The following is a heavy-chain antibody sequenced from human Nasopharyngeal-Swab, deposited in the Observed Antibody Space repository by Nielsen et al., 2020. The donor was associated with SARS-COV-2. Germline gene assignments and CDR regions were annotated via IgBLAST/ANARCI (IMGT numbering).Heavy chain of an antibody. CDR2: IYYSGST. Sequence: GSLRLYCTVAGGSISSSSYYWGWIRQPPGKGLEWIGGIYYSGSTYYNPSLRSRVTISLDTSRNQFSLKLSSVTAADTAVYYCARHERYFDWLSHPYYYYGMDVWGQGTTVTVSS. J-gene: IGHJ6*02. CDR1: GGSISSSSYY. V-gene: IGHV4-39*01. CDR3: ARHERYFDWLSHPYYYYGMDV. D-gene: IGHD3-9*01.